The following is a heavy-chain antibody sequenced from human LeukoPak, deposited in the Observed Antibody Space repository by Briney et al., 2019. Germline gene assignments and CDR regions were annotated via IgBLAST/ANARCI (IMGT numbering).Heavy chain of an antibody. Sequence: PGRSLRLSCAASGFTFSSYGMHWVRQAPGKGLEWVAVIWYDGSNKYYADSVKGRFTISRDNSKNTLYLQMNSLRAEDTAVYYCARDSGYSSGWYANYFDYWGQGTLVTVSS. D-gene: IGHD6-19*01. CDR3: ARDSGYSSGWYANYFDY. CDR1: GFTFSSYG. CDR2: IWYDGSNK. V-gene: IGHV3-33*01. J-gene: IGHJ4*02.